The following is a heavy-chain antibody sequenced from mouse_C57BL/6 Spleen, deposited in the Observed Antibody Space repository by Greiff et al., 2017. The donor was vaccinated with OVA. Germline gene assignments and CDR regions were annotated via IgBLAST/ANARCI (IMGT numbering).Heavy chain of an antibody. D-gene: IGHD2-10*02. CDR2: IHPSDSDT. CDR1: GYTFTSYW. CDR3: AIGGMGREWYFDV. J-gene: IGHJ1*03. Sequence: VQLVESGAELVKPGASVKVSCKASGYTFTSYWMHWVKQRPGQGLEWIGRIHPSDSDTNYNQKFKGKATLTVDKSSSTAYMPRSSLTSEDSAVYYWAIGGMGREWYFDVWGTGTTVTVSS. V-gene: IGHV1-74*01.